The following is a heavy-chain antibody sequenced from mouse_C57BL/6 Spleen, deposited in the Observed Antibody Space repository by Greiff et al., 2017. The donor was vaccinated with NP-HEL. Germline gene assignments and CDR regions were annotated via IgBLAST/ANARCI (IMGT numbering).Heavy chain of an antibody. CDR1: GYTFTDYE. J-gene: IGHJ2*01. V-gene: IGHV1-15*01. Sequence: QVQLQQSGAELVRPGASVTLSCKASGYTFTDYEMHWVKQTPVHGLEWIGAIDPETGGTAYNQKFKGKAILTADKSSSTAYMELRSLTSEDSAVYYCTRGGHYYGSNYFDYWGQGTTLTVSS. CDR2: IDPETGGT. CDR3: TRGGHYYGSNYFDY. D-gene: IGHD1-1*01.